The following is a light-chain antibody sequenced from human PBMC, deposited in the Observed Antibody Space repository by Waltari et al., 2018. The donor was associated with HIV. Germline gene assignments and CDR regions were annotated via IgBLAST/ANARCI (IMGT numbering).Light chain of an antibody. V-gene: IGLV2-14*01. CDR3: SSYTTSSSLL. CDR1: SSDVGGYRY. J-gene: IGLJ2*01. Sequence: QSALTQPASVSGSPDQSIPISCTGTSSDVGGYRYVSWYQHHPGKAPKLMIYEVSNRPSGVSNRFSGSKSGNTASLTISGLQAEDEADYYCSSYTTSSSLLFGGGTKLTVL. CDR2: EVS.